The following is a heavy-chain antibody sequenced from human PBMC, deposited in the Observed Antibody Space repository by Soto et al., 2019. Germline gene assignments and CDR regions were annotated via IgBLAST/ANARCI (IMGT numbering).Heavy chain of an antibody. Sequence: EVQLLESGGGLVQPGGSLRLSCAASGFTFSNYAMNWVRQAPGKGLQWISAISGNSGDTYYANSVKGRFTISRDNSKNTLNLQMNSLRGDDTAVYYCAKDLMVAPGDYFESWGQGTLVTVSS. V-gene: IGHV3-23*01. CDR1: GFTFSNYA. CDR3: AKDLMVAPGDYFES. J-gene: IGHJ4*02. CDR2: ISGNSGDT. D-gene: IGHD2-8*01.